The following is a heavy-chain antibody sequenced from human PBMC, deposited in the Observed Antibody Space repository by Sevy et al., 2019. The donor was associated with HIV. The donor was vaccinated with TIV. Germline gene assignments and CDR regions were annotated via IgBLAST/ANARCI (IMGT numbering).Heavy chain of an antibody. CDR1: GFTFSSYG. J-gene: IGHJ4*02. V-gene: IGHV3-33*01. CDR3: AREPGAAGNYFDC. CDR2: IWYDGSNK. Sequence: GGSLRLSCAASGFTFSSYGMHWVRQAPGKGLEWVAVIWYDGSNKYHADSVKGRFTISRDNSKNTLYLQMNSLRAEDTAVYYCAREPGAAGNYFDCWGQRTLVTVSS. D-gene: IGHD1-1*01.